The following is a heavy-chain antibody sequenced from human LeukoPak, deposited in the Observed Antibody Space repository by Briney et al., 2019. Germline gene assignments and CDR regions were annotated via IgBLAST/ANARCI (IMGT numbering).Heavy chain of an antibody. D-gene: IGHD3-10*01. CDR3: ARTMVRGDPSCFDY. J-gene: IGHJ4*02. Sequence: SETLSLTCTVSGGSISSSSYYWGWIRQPPGKGLEWIGSIYYSGSTYYNPSLKSRVTISVDTSKNQFSLKLSSVTAADTAVYYCARTMVRGDPSCFDYWGQGTLVTVSS. CDR1: GGSISSSSYY. CDR2: IYYSGST. V-gene: IGHV4-39*01.